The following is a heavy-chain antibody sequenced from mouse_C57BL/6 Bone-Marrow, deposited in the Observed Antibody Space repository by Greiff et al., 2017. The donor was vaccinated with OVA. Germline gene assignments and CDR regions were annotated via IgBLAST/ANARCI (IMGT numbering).Heavy chain of an antibody. V-gene: IGHV1-69*01. CDR1: GYTFTSYW. CDR2: IDPSDSYT. J-gene: IGHJ4*01. Sequence: VQLQQPGAELVMRGASVKLSCKASGYTFTSYWMHWVKQRPGQGLEWIGEIDPSDSYTNYNQKFKGKSTLTVDKSSSTAYMQLSSLTSEDSAVYYCARFLSSLYAMDYWGQGTSVTVSS. CDR3: ARFLSSLYAMDY. D-gene: IGHD1-1*01.